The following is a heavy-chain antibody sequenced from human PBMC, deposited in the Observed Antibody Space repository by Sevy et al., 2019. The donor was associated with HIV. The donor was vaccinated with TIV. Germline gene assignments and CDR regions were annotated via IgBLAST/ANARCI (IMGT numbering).Heavy chain of an antibody. CDR1: GGTFSSYA. Sequence: ASVKVSCKASGGTFSSYAISWVRQAPGQGLEWMGGIIPIFGTANYAQTFQGRVTITADESTSTAYMELSSLRSEDTAVYYCASEAVAGGGDYWGQGTLVTVSS. D-gene: IGHD6-19*01. CDR2: IIPIFGTA. CDR3: ASEAVAGGGDY. J-gene: IGHJ4*02. V-gene: IGHV1-69*13.